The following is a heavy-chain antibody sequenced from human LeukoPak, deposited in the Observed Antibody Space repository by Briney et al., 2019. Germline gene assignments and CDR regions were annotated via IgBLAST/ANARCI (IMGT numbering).Heavy chain of an antibody. CDR1: GFTFSSYA. V-gene: IGHV3-23*01. CDR3: AKEPVVPDARSASWFDP. Sequence: GGSLRLSCAASGFTFSSYAMSWVRQAPRKGLEWVSAISGSGGSTYYADSVKGRFTISRDNSKNTPYLQMNSLRAEDTAVYYCAKEPVVPDARSASWFDPWGQGTLVTVSS. J-gene: IGHJ5*02. CDR2: ISGSGGST. D-gene: IGHD2-2*01.